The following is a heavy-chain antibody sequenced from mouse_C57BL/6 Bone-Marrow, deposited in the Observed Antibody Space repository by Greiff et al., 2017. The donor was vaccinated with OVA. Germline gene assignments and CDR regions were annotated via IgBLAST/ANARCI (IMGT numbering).Heavy chain of an antibody. V-gene: IGHV1-7*01. D-gene: IGHD2-1*01. CDR3: ARWNYGNYGGFAD. J-gene: IGHJ3*01. Sequence: VQLQQSGAELAKPGASVKLSCKASGYTFTSYWMHWVKQRPGQGLEWIGYINPSSGYTKYNQKFKDKATLTADKSSSTAYMQLSSLTYEDSAVYYCARWNYGNYGGFADWGQGTLVTVSA. CDR2: INPSSGYT. CDR1: GYTFTSYW.